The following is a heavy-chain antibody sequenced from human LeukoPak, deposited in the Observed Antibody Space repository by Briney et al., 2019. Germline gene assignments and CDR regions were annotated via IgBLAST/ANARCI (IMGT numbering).Heavy chain of an antibody. CDR1: GFIFSNYG. CDR3: ARAGEYYFDY. CDR2: ISSSSSYT. Sequence: GSLRLSCAASGFIFSNYGMTWVRQAPGKGLEWVSYISSSSSYTNYADSVKGRFTISRDNAKNSLYLQMNSLRAEDTAVYYCARAGEYYFDYWGQGTLVTVSS. J-gene: IGHJ4*02. D-gene: IGHD1-26*01. V-gene: IGHV3-21*05.